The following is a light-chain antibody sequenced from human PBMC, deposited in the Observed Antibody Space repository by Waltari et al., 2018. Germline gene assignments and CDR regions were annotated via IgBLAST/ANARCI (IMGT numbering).Light chain of an antibody. CDR1: QTISSW. V-gene: IGKV1-5*03. CDR2: RAS. CDR3: QQYNSYSIT. Sequence: DIQMTQSPSALSASVGDRVTITCRASQTISSWLAWYQQQPGKAPRLLIYRASTLESGVPSRFRGSGSGTAFTLTISSLQPDDFATYYCQQYNSYSITFGQGTRLEIK. J-gene: IGKJ5*01.